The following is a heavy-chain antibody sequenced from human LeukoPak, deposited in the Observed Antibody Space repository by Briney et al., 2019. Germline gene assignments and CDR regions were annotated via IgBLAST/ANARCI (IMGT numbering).Heavy chain of an antibody. CDR2: IYPGDSDT. CDR3: ARHARNEDYYDSSGQGNWFDP. CDR1: GYSFTSYW. V-gene: IGHV5-51*01. D-gene: IGHD3-22*01. J-gene: IGHJ5*02. Sequence: GESLKISCKGPGYSFTSYWIGWVRQMPGKGLEWMGIIYPGDSDTRYSPSFQGQVTISAGKSISTAYLQWSSLKASDTAMYYCARHARNEDYYDSSGQGNWFDPWGQGTLVTVSS.